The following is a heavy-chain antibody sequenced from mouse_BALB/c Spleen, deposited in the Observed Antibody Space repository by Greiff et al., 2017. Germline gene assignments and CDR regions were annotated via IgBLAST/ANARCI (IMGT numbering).Heavy chain of an antibody. CDR1: GFTFSSYA. Sequence: EVKLVESGGGLVKPGGSLTLSCAASGFTFSSYAMSWVRQTPEKRLEWVASISSGGSTYYPDSVKGRFTISRDNARNILYLQMSSLRSEDTAMYYCARSLWSFDYWGQGTTLTVSA. D-gene: IGHD1-1*02. V-gene: IGHV5-6-5*01. CDR3: ARSLWSFDY. J-gene: IGHJ2*01. CDR2: ISSGGST.